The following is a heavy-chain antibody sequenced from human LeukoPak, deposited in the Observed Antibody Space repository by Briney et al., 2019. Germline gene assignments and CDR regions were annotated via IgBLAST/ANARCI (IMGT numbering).Heavy chain of an antibody. Sequence: GGSLRLSCVASGFTFSSYWMSWVRQAPGKGLEWVATIKPDGSEKYYVDSVKGRFTISRDNAKNSLYLQMNSLRAEDTAVYYCARFKNYGDWGQGTLVTVSS. V-gene: IGHV3-7*01. D-gene: IGHD3-10*01. CDR1: GFTFSSYW. CDR3: ARFKNYGD. CDR2: IKPDGSEK. J-gene: IGHJ4*02.